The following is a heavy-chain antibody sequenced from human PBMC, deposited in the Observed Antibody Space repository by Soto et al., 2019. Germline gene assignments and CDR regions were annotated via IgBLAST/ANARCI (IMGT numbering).Heavy chain of an antibody. Sequence: SETMSLTCAVYGGSFSGYYWSWIRQPPGKGLEWIGEINHSGSTNYNPSLKSRVTISVDTSKNQFSLKLSSVTAADTAVYYCARGRQGYCSSTSCYGPDGWRRLGYYYMDVWGKGTTVTVSS. CDR2: INHSGST. D-gene: IGHD2-2*01. CDR1: GGSFSGYY. J-gene: IGHJ6*03. V-gene: IGHV4-34*01. CDR3: ARGRQGYCSSTSCYGPDGWRRLGYYYMDV.